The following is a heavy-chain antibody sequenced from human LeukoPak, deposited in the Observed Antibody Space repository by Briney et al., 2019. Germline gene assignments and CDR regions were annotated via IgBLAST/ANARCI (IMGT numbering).Heavy chain of an antibody. Sequence: GGSLRLSCVGSGFIFRSYAMTWVRQAPGKGLDWVSSITANGDRTYYADSVKGRFTISRDNSRNTLYLQMSSLRAEDTALYYCATFGVIVRNNYLDYWGQGALVAVSS. CDR2: ITANGDRT. D-gene: IGHD3-3*01. CDR3: ATFGVIVRNNYLDY. CDR1: GFIFRSYA. V-gene: IGHV3-23*01. J-gene: IGHJ4*02.